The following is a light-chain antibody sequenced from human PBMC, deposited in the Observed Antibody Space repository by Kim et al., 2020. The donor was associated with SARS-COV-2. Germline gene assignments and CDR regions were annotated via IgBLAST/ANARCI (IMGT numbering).Light chain of an antibody. Sequence: AVGDRVTMTCRASQGIRTALAWYQQKAGKAPMLLIYGASTLESGVPSMFSGSGSGTDFTLTISSLQPEDFATYYWQQFYSYPPITFGQGTRLEIK. J-gene: IGKJ5*01. CDR3: QQFYSYPPIT. CDR2: GAS. V-gene: IGKV1-13*02. CDR1: QGIRTA.